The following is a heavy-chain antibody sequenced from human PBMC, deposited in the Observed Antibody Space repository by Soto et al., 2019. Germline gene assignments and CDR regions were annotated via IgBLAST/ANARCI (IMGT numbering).Heavy chain of an antibody. CDR1: GGSISSSSYY. Sequence: SETLSLTCTVSGGSISSSSYYWGWIRQPPGKGLEWIGSIYYSGSTYYNPSLKSRVTISVDTSKNQFSLKLSSVTAADTAVYYCARVRARVPAAPAPYSSSSEVDYWGQGTLVTVSS. J-gene: IGHJ4*02. CDR3: ARVRARVPAAPAPYSSSSEVDY. CDR2: IYYSGST. V-gene: IGHV4-39*01. D-gene: IGHD6-6*01.